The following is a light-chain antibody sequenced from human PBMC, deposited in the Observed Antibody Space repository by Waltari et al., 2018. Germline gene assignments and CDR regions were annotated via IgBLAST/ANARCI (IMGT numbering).Light chain of an antibody. Sequence: QSALTQPASVSGTPGQSITISCSGTTSDVGSYDLVSWYQPHPGEAPKLLICEVFKRPPDTSSRVSGAKSGSTASLTISGLQPEDEADYYCCSYAGRGTYVFGSGTKVTVL. CDR2: EVF. V-gene: IGLV2-23*02. CDR3: CSYAGRGTYV. CDR1: TSDVGSYDL. J-gene: IGLJ1*01.